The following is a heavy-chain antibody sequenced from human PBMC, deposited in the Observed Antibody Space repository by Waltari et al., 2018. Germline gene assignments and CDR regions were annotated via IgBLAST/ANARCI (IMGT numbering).Heavy chain of an antibody. V-gene: IGHV4-39*01. Sequence: QLQLQESGPGLVKPSETLSLTCTVSGGSISSSSYYWGWFRQPPGKGLEWMGSIFYSGGPYDNSSLKSRVSMSVDTSNKQFSLKLNSVTAADTAVYYCARRLNHCSSTSCPFDYWGLGILVTVSS. J-gene: IGHJ4*02. CDR1: GGSISSSSYY. CDR3: ARRLNHCSSTSCPFDY. CDR2: IFYSGGP. D-gene: IGHD2-2*01.